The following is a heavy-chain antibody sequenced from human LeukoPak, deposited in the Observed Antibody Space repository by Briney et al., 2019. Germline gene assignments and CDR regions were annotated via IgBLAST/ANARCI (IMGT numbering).Heavy chain of an antibody. J-gene: IGHJ4*02. CDR1: GFTFCSFS. CDR3: ARLRRNSDKSGFYYYYDY. V-gene: IGHV3-21*06. Sequence: GGSLRLSCAASGFTFCSFSFNWVRQGPGKGLEWVSSINTVASYIYYADSVKGRFTISRDNAKNSLYLQMNRLRAEDTGVYYCARLRRNSDKSGFYYYYDYWGQGTLVTVSS. CDR2: INTVASYI. D-gene: IGHD3-22*01.